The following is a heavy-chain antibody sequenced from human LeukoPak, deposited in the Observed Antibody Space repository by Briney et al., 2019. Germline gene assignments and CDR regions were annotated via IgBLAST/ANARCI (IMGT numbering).Heavy chain of an antibody. CDR2: IYTSGST. Sequence: SETLSLTCTVSGGSISSYYWSWIRQPAGKGLEWIGRIYTSGSTNYNPSLKSRVTMSVDTSKNQFSLKLSSVTAADTAVYYCARDVGDFWSGYYTDHYYYMDVWGKGTTVTVSS. J-gene: IGHJ6*03. V-gene: IGHV4-4*07. CDR3: ARDVGDFWSGYYTDHYYYMDV. CDR1: GGSISSYY. D-gene: IGHD3-3*01.